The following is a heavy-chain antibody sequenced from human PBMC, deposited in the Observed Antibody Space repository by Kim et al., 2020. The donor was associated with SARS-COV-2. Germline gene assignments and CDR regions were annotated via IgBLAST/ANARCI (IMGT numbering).Heavy chain of an antibody. CDR2: ISTISHYT. V-gene: IGHV3-11*06. CDR1: GFTFSDYY. D-gene: IGHD2-8*01. J-gene: IGHJ4*02. CDR3: ARNRQVYYSDY. Sequence: GGSLRLSCSTSGFTFSDYYMSWIRQAPGKGLEWISHISTISHYTNYADYVKGRFSISRDNAKNSLYLEMNNLRAEDTAVYYCARNRQVYYSDYWGQGTLVTVSS.